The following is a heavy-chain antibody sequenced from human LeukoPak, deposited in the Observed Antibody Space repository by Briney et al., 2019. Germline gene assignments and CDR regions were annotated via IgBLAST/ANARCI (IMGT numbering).Heavy chain of an antibody. CDR3: AKRPKGD. V-gene: IGHV3-23*01. CDR2: ISISGGST. CDR1: GFAFSTYG. J-gene: IGHJ4*02. Sequence: GGSLRLSCAASGFAFSTYGMSWVRQAPGKGLEWVSTISISGGSTYYADSVKGRFTISRDKSKNTLYLQMNSLRAEDTAVYYCAKRPKGDWGQGTLVTVSS.